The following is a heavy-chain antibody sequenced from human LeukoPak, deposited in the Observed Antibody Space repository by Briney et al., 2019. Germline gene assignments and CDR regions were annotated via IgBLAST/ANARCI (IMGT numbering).Heavy chain of an antibody. Sequence: GGSLRLSCAASGFTFSSYAMSWVRHAPGKGLEWVSAISGSGGSTYYADSVKGRFTISRDNSKNTLYLQMNSLRAEDTAVYYCAKERSSRWYVNSLDYWGQGTLVTVSS. CDR1: GFTFSSYA. CDR2: ISGSGGST. J-gene: IGHJ4*02. V-gene: IGHV3-23*01. CDR3: AKERSSRWYVNSLDY. D-gene: IGHD6-13*01.